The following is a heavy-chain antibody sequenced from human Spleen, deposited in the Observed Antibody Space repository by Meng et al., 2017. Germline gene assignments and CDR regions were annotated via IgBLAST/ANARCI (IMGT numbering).Heavy chain of an antibody. CDR2: ITAYNRNT. CDR3: ARGSAGYNIDS. Sequence: ASVKVSCKASGYAFNSHGISWVRQAPGQGLEWLGWITAYNRNTNYSQKLQGRVTMTIETYTSTAYMELRNLRPDDTAVYYCARGSAGYNIDSWGQGTLVTVSS. V-gene: IGHV1-18*01. D-gene: IGHD3-9*01. J-gene: IGHJ4*02. CDR1: GYAFNSHG.